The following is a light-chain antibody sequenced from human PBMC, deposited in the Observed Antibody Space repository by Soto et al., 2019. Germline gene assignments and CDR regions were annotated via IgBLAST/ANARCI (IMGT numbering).Light chain of an antibody. Sequence: QPVLTQPPSASGTPGQGVTISCSGSRSNIGTNTVTWYQQLPGTAPKLLIYSNNQRPSGVPDRFSGSESGTSASLAISGLQSEDEADYYCAAWDVSFVVFGGGTKLTVL. V-gene: IGLV1-44*01. CDR2: SNN. CDR3: AAWDVSFVV. J-gene: IGLJ2*01. CDR1: RSNIGTNT.